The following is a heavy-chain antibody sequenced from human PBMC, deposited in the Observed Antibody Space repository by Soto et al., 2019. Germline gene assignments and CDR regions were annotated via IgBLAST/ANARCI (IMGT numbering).Heavy chain of an antibody. Sequence: QITLKESGPTLVRPTQTLTLTCAFSGFSLSTSGVGVGWIRQPPGKALEWLAVIYWDDSKHYSPSLRSRLTNTKDTSKNQVVLTMTNIDPMDTGTYYCAHKGPEDWPLDYWGQGTLVTVSS. CDR3: AHKGPEDWPLDY. V-gene: IGHV2-5*02. CDR2: IYWDDSK. J-gene: IGHJ4*02. CDR1: GFSLSTSGVG. D-gene: IGHD3-9*01.